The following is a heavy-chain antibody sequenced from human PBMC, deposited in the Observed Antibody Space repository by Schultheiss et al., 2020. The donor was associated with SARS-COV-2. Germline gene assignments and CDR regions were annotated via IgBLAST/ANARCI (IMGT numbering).Heavy chain of an antibody. CDR3: ARHRGYYYVFVY. Sequence: SETLSLTCTVSGGSISSGDYYWSWIRQPPGKGLEWIGYIYYSGSTYYNPSLKSRVTISVDTSKNQFSLKLSSVTAADTAVYYCARHRGYYYVFVYWGQGTLVTVSS. D-gene: IGHD3-22*01. CDR2: IYYSGST. V-gene: IGHV4-30-4*01. CDR1: GGSISSGDYY. J-gene: IGHJ4*02.